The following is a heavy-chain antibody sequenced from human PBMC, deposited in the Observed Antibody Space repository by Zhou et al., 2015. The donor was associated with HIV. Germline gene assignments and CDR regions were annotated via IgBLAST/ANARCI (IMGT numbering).Heavy chain of an antibody. CDR1: GGTFSSYA. Sequence: QVQLVQSGAEVKKPGSSVKVSCKASGGTFSSYAISWVRQAPGQGLEWMGGIIPIFGTANYAQKFQGRVTITADESTSTAYMELSSLRSEDTAVYYCARGHPYGDSNGYYYYGMDVWGQGTTVTVSS. V-gene: IGHV1-69*01. CDR2: IIPIFGTA. J-gene: IGHJ6*02. CDR3: ARGHPYGDSNGYYYYGMDV. D-gene: IGHD4-17*01.